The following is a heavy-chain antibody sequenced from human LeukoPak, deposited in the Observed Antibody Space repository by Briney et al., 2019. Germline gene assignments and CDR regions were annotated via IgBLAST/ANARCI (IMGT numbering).Heavy chain of an antibody. J-gene: IGHJ4*02. V-gene: IGHV3-9*01. CDR2: IRWNSGSI. Sequence: PGGSLRLSCAASGFTFDDYAMHWLRQAPAKGLHWVSGIRWNSGSIGYADSVKGRFTISRDNAKNSLYLQMNSLKAEDTALYDCAKDRGIAVAGTADYWGQGTLVTVSS. CDR1: GFTFDDYA. CDR3: AKDRGIAVAGTADY. D-gene: IGHD6-19*01.